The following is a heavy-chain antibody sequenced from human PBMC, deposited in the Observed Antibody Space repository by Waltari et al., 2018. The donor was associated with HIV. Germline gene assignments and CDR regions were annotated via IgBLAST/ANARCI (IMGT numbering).Heavy chain of an antibody. CDR3: ARDRALLRLGELSPGAFDI. D-gene: IGHD3-16*02. V-gene: IGHV4-39*07. CDR2: SYYSGRT. Sequence: QLQLQESGPGLVKPSETLSLTCTVSVGSISSSSYYWGWLRQPPGKGLGWIVSSYYSGRTSYHPSLKSRVTISVDTSKNQFSLKLSSVTAADTAVYYCARDRALLRLGELSPGAFDIWGQGTMVTVSS. CDR1: VGSISSSSYY. J-gene: IGHJ3*02.